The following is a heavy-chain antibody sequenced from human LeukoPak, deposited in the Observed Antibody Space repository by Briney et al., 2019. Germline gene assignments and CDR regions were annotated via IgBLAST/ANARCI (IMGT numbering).Heavy chain of an antibody. CDR1: GASIGSFY. J-gene: IGHJ4*02. V-gene: IGHV4-59*01. CDR2: IYYDEST. CDR3: ARVAMAEHYYDSSGYFDY. D-gene: IGHD3-22*01. Sequence: PSETLSLTCTVSGASIGSFYWSWIRQLPGKGLEWFGYIYYDESTNYNPSLRSRVTSSVDPSKNQCSLKLSSVTAADTAVYYCARVAMAEHYYDSSGYFDYWGQGTLVTVSS.